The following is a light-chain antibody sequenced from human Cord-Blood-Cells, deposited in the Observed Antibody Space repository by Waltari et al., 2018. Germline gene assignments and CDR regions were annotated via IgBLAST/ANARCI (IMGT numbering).Light chain of an antibody. V-gene: IGKV1-5*03. J-gene: IGKJ1*01. CDR3: QQYNSYSRT. Sequence: QMTQSPSTMSASVVHRVTITCRASQSLSSRLAWYQQKPGKAPTLLIYKASSLASGVPSRFRGSGSGTEFTLTISSLQPDDFATYYCQQYNSYSRTFGQGTKVEI. CDR1: QSLSSR. CDR2: KAS.